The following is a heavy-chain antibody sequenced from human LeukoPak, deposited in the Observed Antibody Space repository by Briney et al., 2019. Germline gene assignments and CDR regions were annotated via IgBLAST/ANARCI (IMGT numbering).Heavy chain of an antibody. D-gene: IGHD5-18*01. CDR3: AREGYSYGPYYFDY. V-gene: IGHV3-7*03. CDR1: GFTISNYW. Sequence: GGSLRLSCAASGFTISNYWMNWVRQAPGKGLEWVANIKQDGSETHYVDSVKGRFTISRDNAKNSLYLQMTSLRAEDTAVYYCAREGYSYGPYYFDYWGQGTLVTVSS. J-gene: IGHJ4*02. CDR2: IKQDGSET.